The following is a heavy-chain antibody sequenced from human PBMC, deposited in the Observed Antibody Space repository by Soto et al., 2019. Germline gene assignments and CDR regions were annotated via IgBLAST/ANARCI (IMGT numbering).Heavy chain of an antibody. CDR3: APYPHLGGGDWFDP. CDR1: GFTFSSYS. Sequence: PGGSLRLSCAASGFTFSSYSMSWVRQAPGKGLEWVSAISGSGGSTYYADSVKGRFTISRDNSKNTLYLQMNSLRAEDTAVYYCAPYPHLGGGDWFDPWGQGTLVTVSS. V-gene: IGHV3-23*01. J-gene: IGHJ5*02. D-gene: IGHD1-26*01. CDR2: ISGSGGST.